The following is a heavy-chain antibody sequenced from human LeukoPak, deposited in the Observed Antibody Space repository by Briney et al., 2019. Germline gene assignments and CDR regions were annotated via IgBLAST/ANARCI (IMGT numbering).Heavy chain of an antibody. V-gene: IGHV3-33*01. CDR2: IWYDGSSK. J-gene: IGHJ4*02. CDR3: VREGTEYSSSWPDDY. Sequence: GGSLRLSCAASGFTFSSYGMHWVRQAPGKGLEWVAVIWYDGSSKYYRDSVKGRFTISRDNSKNMLYLQMNSLRAEDTAVYYCVREGTEYSSSWPDDYWGQGTLVTVSS. CDR1: GFTFSSYG. D-gene: IGHD6-13*01.